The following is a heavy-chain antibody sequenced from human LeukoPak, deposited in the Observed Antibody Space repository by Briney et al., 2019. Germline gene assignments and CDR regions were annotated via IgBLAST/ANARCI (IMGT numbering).Heavy chain of an antibody. CDR2: ISGSGGIT. CDR1: GFTFSSYA. D-gene: IGHD1-26*01. J-gene: IGHJ6*02. Sequence: PGGSLRLSCAASGFTFSSYAMSWVRQAPGKGLEWVSVISGSGGITYYADSVKGRFTISRDNSKNTLYLQMNSLRAEDTAVYYCAKKKVGAALYYGMDVWGQGTTVTVSS. V-gene: IGHV3-23*01. CDR3: AKKKVGAALYYGMDV.